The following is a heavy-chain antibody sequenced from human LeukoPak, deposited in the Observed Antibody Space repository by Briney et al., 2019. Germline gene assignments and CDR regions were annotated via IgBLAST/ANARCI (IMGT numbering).Heavy chain of an antibody. CDR1: GFTFSSYS. D-gene: IGHD6-19*01. Sequence: GGSLRLSCAASGFTFSSYSMNWVRQAPGEGLEWVSYISSSSSTIYYADSVKGRFTISRDNAKNSLYLQMNSLRAEDTAVYYCARVEQWLGLGYWGQGTLVTVSS. CDR2: ISSSSSTI. CDR3: ARVEQWLGLGY. J-gene: IGHJ4*02. V-gene: IGHV3-48*04.